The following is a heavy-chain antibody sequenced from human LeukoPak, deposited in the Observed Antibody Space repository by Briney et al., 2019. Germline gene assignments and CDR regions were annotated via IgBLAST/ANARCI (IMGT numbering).Heavy chain of an antibody. CDR2: ISGSGGST. D-gene: IGHD6-6*01. CDR3: AKDRYSSSSDPLALDY. Sequence: GGSLRLSCAASGFTFSSYAMSWVRQAPGKGLEWVSAISGSGGSTYYADSVKGRFTISRDNSKNTLYLQMNSLRAEDTAVYYCAKDRYSSSSDPLALDYWGQGTLVTVSS. V-gene: IGHV3-23*01. J-gene: IGHJ4*02. CDR1: GFTFSSYA.